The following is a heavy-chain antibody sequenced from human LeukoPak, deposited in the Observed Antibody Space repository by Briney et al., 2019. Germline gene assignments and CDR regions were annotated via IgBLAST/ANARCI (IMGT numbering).Heavy chain of an antibody. CDR2: INPNSGGT. V-gene: IGHV1-2*02. Sequence: GASVKVSCKASGYTFTGYYMHWVRQAPGQGLEWMGWINPNSGGTNYAQKFQGRVTMTRDTSISTAYMELSRLSSDDTAVYYCASGRGYYGSGSHDDAFDMWGQGTMVTVS. D-gene: IGHD3-10*01. CDR1: GYTFTGYY. J-gene: IGHJ3*02. CDR3: ASGRGYYGSGSHDDAFDM.